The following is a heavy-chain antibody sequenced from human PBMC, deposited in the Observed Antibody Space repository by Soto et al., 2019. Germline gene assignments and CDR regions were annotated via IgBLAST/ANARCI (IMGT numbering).Heavy chain of an antibody. CDR2: IIPILGIA. D-gene: IGHD6-19*01. CDR1: GGTFSSYT. Sequence: QVQLVQSGAEVKKPGSSVKVSCKASGGTFSSYTISWVRQAPGQGLEWMGRIIPILGIANYAQKFQGRVTITADKSTSTAYMELRSLRSEDTAVYYCATSIAVAGTVGYFDYWGQGTLVTVPS. CDR3: ATSIAVAGTVGYFDY. V-gene: IGHV1-69*02. J-gene: IGHJ4*02.